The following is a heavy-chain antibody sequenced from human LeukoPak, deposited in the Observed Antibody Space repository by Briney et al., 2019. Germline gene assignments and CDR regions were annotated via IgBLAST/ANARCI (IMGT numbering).Heavy chain of an antibody. CDR2: IFYSGTT. CDR1: GGSIRSYY. D-gene: IGHD3-10*01. CDR3: ARAVSPYGSGRGPWFDP. V-gene: IGHV4-59*08. J-gene: IGHJ5*02. Sequence: SETLSLTCTVSGGSIRSYYWSWIRQPPGKGLEWVGYIFYSGTTDSNPSLKSRVTISVGTSKNQFSLKLSSVTAADTAVYYCARAVSPYGSGRGPWFDPWGQGTLVTVSS.